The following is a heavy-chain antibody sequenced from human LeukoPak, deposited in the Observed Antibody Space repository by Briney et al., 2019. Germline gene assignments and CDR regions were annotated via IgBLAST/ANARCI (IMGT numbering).Heavy chain of an antibody. Sequence: GSLRLSFAASGFTFSSYTMNRVRQAPGKGLEWVSSISSSSKYTYYADSVKGRFTISRDNSKNTLYLQMNSLRAEDKAVYYCARAADYGGRFDYWGQGTLVTVSS. CDR3: ARAADYGGRFDY. CDR1: GFTFSSYT. V-gene: IGHV3-21*04. J-gene: IGHJ4*02. CDR2: ISSSSKYT. D-gene: IGHD4-23*01.